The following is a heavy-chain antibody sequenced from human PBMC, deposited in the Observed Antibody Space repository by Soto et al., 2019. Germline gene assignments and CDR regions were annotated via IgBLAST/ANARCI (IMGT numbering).Heavy chain of an antibody. CDR1: GDSVSSNSAA. V-gene: IGHV6-1*01. CDR2: TYYRSKWYN. Sequence: SQTLTHTCTISGDSVSSNSAAWNWIRQSPSRGLEWLGRTYYRSKWYNDYAVSVKSRITINPDTSKNQFSLQLNSVTPEDTAVYYCARDAPHVSPDGMDVWGQGTTVTVSS. D-gene: IGHD2-8*01. CDR3: ARDAPHVSPDGMDV. J-gene: IGHJ6*02.